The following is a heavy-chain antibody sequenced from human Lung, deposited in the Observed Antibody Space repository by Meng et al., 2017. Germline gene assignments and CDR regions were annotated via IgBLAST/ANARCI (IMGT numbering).Heavy chain of an antibody. V-gene: IGHV3-30*01. CDR1: GFTFNTYA. CDR3: AGDKSPNDV. Sequence: QVELVESGGGVVQPGGSLRLSCAASGFTFNTYAMHWVRQAPGKGLEWVSLMSFDGAQIYYSDSVRGRFTISRDNSKNTLYLQMNSLRAEDTAVYYCAGDKSPNDVWGRGTLVTVSS. CDR2: MSFDGAQI. J-gene: IGHJ2*01.